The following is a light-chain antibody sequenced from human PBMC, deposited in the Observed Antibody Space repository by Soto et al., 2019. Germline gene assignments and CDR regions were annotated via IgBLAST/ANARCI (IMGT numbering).Light chain of an antibody. V-gene: IGKV2-28*01. CDR2: LGS. Sequence: DIVMTQSPLSLPVTPGEPASISCASIQSLLHSNGYNYLDWYLQKPGQSPQLLIYLGSNRASGVPDRFSGSGSGTDFTLKISRVEAEDVGVYYCMQALQTPITFGQGTRLEIK. CDR3: MQALQTPIT. J-gene: IGKJ5*01. CDR1: QSLLHSNGYNY.